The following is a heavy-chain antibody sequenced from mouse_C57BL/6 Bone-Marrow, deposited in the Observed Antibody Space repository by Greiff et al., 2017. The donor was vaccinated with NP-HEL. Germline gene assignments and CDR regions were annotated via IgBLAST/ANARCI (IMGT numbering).Heavy chain of an antibody. CDR1: GFTFSDFY. D-gene: IGHD2-10*02. V-gene: IGHV7-1*01. J-gene: IGHJ4*01. CDR2: SRNKANDYTT. Sequence: EVKLVESGGGLVQSGRSLRLSCATSGFTFSDFYMEWVRQAPGKGLEWIAASRNKANDYTTEYSASVKGRFIVSRDTSQSILYLQMNALRAEDTAIYYCARDAGYGNYCAMDYWGQGTSVTVSS. CDR3: ARDAGYGNYCAMDY.